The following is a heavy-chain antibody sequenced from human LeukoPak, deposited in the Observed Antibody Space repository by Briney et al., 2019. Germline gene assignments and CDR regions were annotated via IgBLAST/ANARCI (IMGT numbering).Heavy chain of an antibody. D-gene: IGHD3-3*01. J-gene: IGHJ4*02. V-gene: IGHV4-34*01. CDR2: INHSGST. CDR1: GGSFSGYY. Sequence: SETLSLTCAVYGGSFSGYYWSWTRQPPGKGLEWIGEINHSGSTNYNPSLKSRVTISVDTSKNQFSLKLSSVTAADTAVYYCARVRHYDFWSGYYRELYYFDYWGQGTLVTVSS. CDR3: ARVRHYDFWSGYYRELYYFDY.